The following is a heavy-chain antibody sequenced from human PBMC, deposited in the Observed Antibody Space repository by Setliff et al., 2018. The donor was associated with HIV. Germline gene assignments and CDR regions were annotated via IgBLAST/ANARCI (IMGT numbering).Heavy chain of an antibody. CDR3: AAGHYGA. J-gene: IGHJ4*02. CDR1: DFDISSNY. V-gene: IGHV3-53*01. D-gene: IGHD4-17*01. CDR2: MYKDGST. Sequence: GGSLRLSCAASDFDISSNYMRWIRHAPGKGLECVSVMYKDGSTFYADSVKGRFTTSRDNSNNVLFLQMNSLRAEDTALYYCAAGHYGAWGQGIMVTVSS.